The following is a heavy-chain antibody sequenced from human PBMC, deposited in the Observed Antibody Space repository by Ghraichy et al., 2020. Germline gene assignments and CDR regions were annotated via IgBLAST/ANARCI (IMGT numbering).Heavy chain of an antibody. D-gene: IGHD4-17*01. CDR2: IYYSGST. CDR3: ARSQLQYGDSLNWFDP. Sequence: SETLSLTCTVSGGSISSSSYYWGWIRQPPGKGLEWIGSIYYSGSTYYNPSLKSRVTISVDTSKNQFSLKLSSVTAADTAVYYCARSQLQYGDSLNWFDPWGQGTLVTVSS. J-gene: IGHJ5*02. CDR1: GGSISSSSYY. V-gene: IGHV4-39*01.